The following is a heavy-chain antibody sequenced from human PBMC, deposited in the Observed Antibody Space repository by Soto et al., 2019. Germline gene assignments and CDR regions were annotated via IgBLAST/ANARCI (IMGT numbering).Heavy chain of an antibody. CDR2: ISPKSGGT. Sequence: QVQLVQSGAEVKKPGASVKVSCEASGYTFIDYYMHWVRQAPGQGFQRMGRISPKSGGTNYAQKFQGRVTMTWDTSINTAYMQLSSLMSEDTAVYYCARPPGYISDWYYFDLWGQGTLVTVSS. CDR3: ARPPGYISDWYYFDL. V-gene: IGHV1-2*02. D-gene: IGHD6-19*01. CDR1: GYTFIDYY. J-gene: IGHJ4*02.